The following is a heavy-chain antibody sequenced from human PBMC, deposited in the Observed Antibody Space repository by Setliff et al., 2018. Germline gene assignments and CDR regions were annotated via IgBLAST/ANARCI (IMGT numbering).Heavy chain of an antibody. V-gene: IGHV1-18*01. Sequence: ASVKVSCKASGYTFTSYGISWVRQAPGQGLEWMGWISAYNGNTNYAQKLQGRVTMTTDTSTSTAYMELRSLRSDDTAVYYCARDRSGAGDYYDSSGYYDYWGQGTLVTVS. CDR1: GYTFTSYG. CDR2: ISAYNGNT. D-gene: IGHD3-22*01. CDR3: ARDRSGAGDYYDSSGYYDY. J-gene: IGHJ4*02.